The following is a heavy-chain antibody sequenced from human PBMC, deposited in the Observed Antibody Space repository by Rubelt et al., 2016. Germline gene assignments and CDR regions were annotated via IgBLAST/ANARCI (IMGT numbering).Heavy chain of an antibody. CDR3: ARERADGDIVLMVYAAADYYYGMDV. D-gene: IGHD2-8*01. V-gene: IGHV1-69*10. Sequence: SGAEVKKPGSSVKVSCKASGGTFSSYAISWVRQAPGQGLEWMGGIIPILGIANYAQKFQGRVTITADKSTSTAYMELSSLRSADTAVDYCARERADGDIVLMVYAAADYYYGMDVWGQGTTVTVSS. CDR1: GGTFSSYA. CDR2: IIPILGIA. J-gene: IGHJ6*02.